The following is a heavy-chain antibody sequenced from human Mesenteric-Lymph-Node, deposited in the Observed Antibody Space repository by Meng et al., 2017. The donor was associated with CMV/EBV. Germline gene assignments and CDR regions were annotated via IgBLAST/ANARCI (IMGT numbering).Heavy chain of an antibody. J-gene: IGHJ4*02. CDR3: AKDQACCFGEVFDY. CDR1: GFTFSSYA. D-gene: IGHD3-10*01. Sequence: GESLKISCAASGFTFSSYAMSWVRQAPGKGLEWVSAISCSGGSTYYADPVKGRFTISRDSPKNTLYLQMNSLRAEDTAVYYCAKDQACCFGEVFDYWGQGTLVTVSS. CDR2: ISCSGGST. V-gene: IGHV3-23*01.